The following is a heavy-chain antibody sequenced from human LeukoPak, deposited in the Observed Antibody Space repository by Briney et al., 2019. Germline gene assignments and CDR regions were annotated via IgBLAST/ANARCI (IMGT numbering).Heavy chain of an antibody. Sequence: SVKASCKASGGTFSSYAISWVRQAPGQGLEWMGGIIPIFGTANYAQKFQGRVTITTDESTSTAYMELSSLRSEDTAVYYCASGGTIVVVPAAMEYFQHWGQGTLVTVSS. CDR3: ASGGTIVVVPAAMEYFQH. D-gene: IGHD2-2*01. CDR2: IIPIFGTA. J-gene: IGHJ1*01. CDR1: GGTFSSYA. V-gene: IGHV1-69*05.